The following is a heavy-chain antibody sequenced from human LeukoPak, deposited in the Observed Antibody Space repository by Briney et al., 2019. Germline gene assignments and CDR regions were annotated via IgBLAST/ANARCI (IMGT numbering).Heavy chain of an antibody. D-gene: IGHD2-21*02. J-gene: IGHJ1*01. CDR1: GFTLSGYS. CDR3: ATDRVGVVTAIPAEYLYH. Sequence: RGSLRLSCAASGFTLSGYSMNSVRRAPGKGLEWVSSISSSSSYIYYADSVEGRFTISRDNAKNSLYLQMNSLTAEEDTAVYYCATDRVGVVTAIPAEYLYHWRQGTLVTVSS. V-gene: IGHV3-21*06. CDR2: ISSSSSYI.